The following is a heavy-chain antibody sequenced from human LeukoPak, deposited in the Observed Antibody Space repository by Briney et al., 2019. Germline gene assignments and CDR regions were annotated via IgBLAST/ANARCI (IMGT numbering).Heavy chain of an antibody. J-gene: IGHJ4*02. V-gene: IGHV4-34*01. CDR2: INDSGSP. CDR3: ARDPRGPTGYDSSGRDTFDY. Sequence: SETLSLTCEVNGGSFSGYHWTWIRQPPGKGLDYIGEINDSGSPIYNPSLKSRVTISVDTSKNQFSVNLTSVTAADTAVYYCARDPRGPTGYDSSGRDTFDYWGRGTLVTVSS. D-gene: IGHD3-22*01. CDR1: GGSFSGYH.